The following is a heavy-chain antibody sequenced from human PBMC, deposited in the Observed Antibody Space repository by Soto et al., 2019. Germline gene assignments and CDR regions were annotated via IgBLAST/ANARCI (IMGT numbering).Heavy chain of an antibody. CDR2: IIPILGIA. Sequence: GASVKVSCKASGGTFSSYTISWVRQAPGQGLEWMGRIIPILGIANYAQKFQGRVTISADKSISTAYLQWSSLKASDTAMYYCARHHAITMVRGVIPGYYYYYYMDVWGKGTTVTVSS. CDR3: ARHHAITMVRGVIPGYYYYYYMDV. J-gene: IGHJ6*03. V-gene: IGHV1-69*02. CDR1: GGTFSSYT. D-gene: IGHD3-10*01.